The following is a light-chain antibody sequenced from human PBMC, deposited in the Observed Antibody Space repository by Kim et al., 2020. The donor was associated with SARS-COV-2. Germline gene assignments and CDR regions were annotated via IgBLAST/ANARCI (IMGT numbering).Light chain of an antibody. V-gene: IGLV3-21*04. CDR3: QVWDSDSDHWV. CDR1: RIGSKS. J-gene: IGLJ2*01. Sequence: APRRMAWITCGGDRIGSKSVKWYQQKPGQAPALVIYNDSDRPSGIPERFSGSNFGDTATLTISRVAAGDEADYYCQVWDSDSDHWVFGGGTQLTVL. CDR2: NDS.